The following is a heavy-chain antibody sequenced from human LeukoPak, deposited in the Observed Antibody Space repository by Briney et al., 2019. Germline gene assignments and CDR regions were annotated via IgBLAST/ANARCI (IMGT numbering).Heavy chain of an antibody. V-gene: IGHV3-23*01. D-gene: IGHD5-12*01. Sequence: PGGSLRLSCAASGFTFTNYAMTWVRQAPGKGLEWVSAISGSGGSTYYADSVKGRFTISRDNSKNTLYLQMNSLRAEDTAVYYCATLYVDIVATQWYWGQGTLVTVSS. J-gene: IGHJ4*02. CDR1: GFTFTNYA. CDR3: ATLYVDIVATQWY. CDR2: ISGSGGST.